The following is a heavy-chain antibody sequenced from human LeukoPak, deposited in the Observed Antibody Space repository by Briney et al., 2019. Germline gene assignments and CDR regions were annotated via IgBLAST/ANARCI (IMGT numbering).Heavy chain of an antibody. V-gene: IGHV3-21*01. CDR3: AREGPSSWESDLDY. CDR1: GFTFSSYS. D-gene: IGHD6-13*01. Sequence: GGSLRLSCAASGFTFSSYSMNWVRQARGKGLEWVSSISSSSSYIYYADSVKGRFTISRDNAKNSLYLQMNSLRAEDTAVYYCAREGPSSWESDLDYWGQGTLVTVSS. CDR2: ISSSSSYI. J-gene: IGHJ4*02.